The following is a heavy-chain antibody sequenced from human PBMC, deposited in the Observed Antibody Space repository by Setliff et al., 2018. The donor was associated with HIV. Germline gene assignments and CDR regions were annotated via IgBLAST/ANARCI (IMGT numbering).Heavy chain of an antibody. V-gene: IGHV3-23*01. CDR1: GFTFSSYG. CDR2: VGAVGAPT. D-gene: IGHD3-10*01. CDR3: ARKFRPGHGVDV. J-gene: IGHJ6*02. Sequence: GGSLRLSCAASGFTFSSYGMHWVRQAPGKGLEWVSTVGAVGAPTHYAESVKGRFTISKDNSKNTLYLQMNSLRAEDTAIYYCARKFRPGHGVDVWGQGTTVTVS.